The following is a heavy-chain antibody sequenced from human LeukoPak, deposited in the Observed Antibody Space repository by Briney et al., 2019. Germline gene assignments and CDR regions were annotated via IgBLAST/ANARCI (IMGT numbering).Heavy chain of an antibody. CDR2: IKEDGSGK. CDR1: GFTFRTYW. J-gene: IGHJ3*02. V-gene: IGHV3-7*01. CDR3: AREVPAALKAFDI. Sequence: GGSLRLSCTASGFTFRTYWMSWVRQPPGKGLEWVANIKEDGSGKYYVDSVKGRFTISRDNAKNSLYLQMNSLRAEDTAVFYCAREVPAALKAFDIWGHGTMVTVSS. D-gene: IGHD2-2*01.